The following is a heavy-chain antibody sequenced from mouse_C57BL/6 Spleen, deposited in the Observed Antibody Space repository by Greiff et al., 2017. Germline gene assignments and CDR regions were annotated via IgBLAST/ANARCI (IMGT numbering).Heavy chain of an antibody. V-gene: IGHV1-15*01. CDR1: GYTFTDYE. D-gene: IGHD4-1*01. CDR2: IDPETGGT. Sequence: QVQLQQSGAELVRPGASVTLSCKASGYTFTDYEMHWVKQTPVHGLEWIGAIDPETGGTAYNQKFKGKAILTADKSSSTASMALRSLTSEDSAVYYCTREGDWDAMDYWGQGTSVTVSS. J-gene: IGHJ4*01. CDR3: TREGDWDAMDY.